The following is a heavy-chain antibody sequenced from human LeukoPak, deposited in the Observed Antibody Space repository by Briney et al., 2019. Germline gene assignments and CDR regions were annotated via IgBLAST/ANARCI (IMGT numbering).Heavy chain of an antibody. CDR1: GGSFSGYY. J-gene: IGHJ4*02. V-gene: IGHV4-34*01. CDR3: ARPGGGTSWLPAFDY. CDR2: INHSGST. D-gene: IGHD2-2*01. Sequence: SETLSLTCAVYGGSFSGYYWSWIRQPPGKGLEWIGEINHSGSTNYNPSLKSRVTIPVDTSKNQFSLKLSSVTAADTAVYYCARPGGGTSWLPAFDYWGQGTLVTVPS.